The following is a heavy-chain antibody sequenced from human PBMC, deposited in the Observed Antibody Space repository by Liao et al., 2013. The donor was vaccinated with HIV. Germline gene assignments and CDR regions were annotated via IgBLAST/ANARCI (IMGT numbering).Heavy chain of an antibody. CDR3: ARDNFLWSGYFDY. CDR1: GGSISSDY. J-gene: IGHJ4*02. D-gene: IGHD3-3*01. Sequence: QVQLQESGPGLVKPSETLSLTCSVSGGSISSDYWTWIRQPAGKGLEWIGRIYASGSPNYNPSLKSRVTMSVDTSKNQFSLKLSSVTAADTAVYYCARDNFLWSGYFDYWGQGTLVTVSS. CDR2: IYASGSP. V-gene: IGHV4-4*07.